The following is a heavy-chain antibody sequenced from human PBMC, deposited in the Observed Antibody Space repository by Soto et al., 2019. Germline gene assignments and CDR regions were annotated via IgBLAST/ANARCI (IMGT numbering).Heavy chain of an antibody. CDR2: IAPATGHT. CDR1: GYKLTDFG. J-gene: IGHJ4*02. D-gene: IGHD3-10*01. CDR3: ARGLWGSGTYLIH. Sequence: QIQVRQSETEVRKPGASVSVSCKTSGYKLTDFGVTWVRQAPGQGLEWMGWIAPATGHTTYPQKLQGRITMTADTATATIFMELTSLRSDDTAVYYCARGLWGSGTYLIHWGQGTLVTVSS. V-gene: IGHV1-18*01.